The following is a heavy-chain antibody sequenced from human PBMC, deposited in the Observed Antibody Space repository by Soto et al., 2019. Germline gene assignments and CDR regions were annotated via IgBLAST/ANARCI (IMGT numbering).Heavy chain of an antibody. V-gene: IGHV4-61*01. J-gene: IGHJ1*01. D-gene: IGHD3-22*01. CDR3: AREAYYDSSD. CDR1: GGSVSSGSYY. Sequence: QVQLQESGPGLVKPSETLSLTCTVSGGSVSSGSYYWSWIRQPPGKGLEWIGYIYYSGSTNYNPPLKSRVTISVDTSKNQLSLQLSSVTAADTAVYYCAREAYYDSSDWGQGTLVTVSS. CDR2: IYYSGST.